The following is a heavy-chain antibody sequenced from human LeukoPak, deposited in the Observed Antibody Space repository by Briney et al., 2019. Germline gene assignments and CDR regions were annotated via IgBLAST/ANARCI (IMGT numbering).Heavy chain of an antibody. J-gene: IGHJ4*02. Sequence: PSETLSLTCSVSGGSITSGGYYWAWIRQPPGKGLEWIGSIYYTGSTYYNPSLKSRVTISVDTSKNQFSLKLSSVTAADTAVYYCANIMEKGYSYDYWGQGTLVTVSS. D-gene: IGHD5-18*01. CDR2: IYYTGST. V-gene: IGHV4-39*01. CDR3: ANIMEKGYSYDY. CDR1: GGSITSGGYY.